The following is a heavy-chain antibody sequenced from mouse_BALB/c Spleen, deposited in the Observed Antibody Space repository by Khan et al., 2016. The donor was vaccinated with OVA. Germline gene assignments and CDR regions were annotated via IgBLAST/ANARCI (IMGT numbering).Heavy chain of an antibody. J-gene: IGHJ2*01. Sequence: EVQLVESGPGLVKPSQSLSLTCTVTGYSITSDYAWNWIRQFPGNKLEWMGYISYSGSTSYNPSLKSRISITRDTSKNQFFLQLNSVTTEDTATYYCARSYGNYLDYWGQGTTRTVSS. CDR2: ISYSGST. D-gene: IGHD2-1*01. CDR3: ARSYGNYLDY. CDR1: GYSITSDYA. V-gene: IGHV3-2*02.